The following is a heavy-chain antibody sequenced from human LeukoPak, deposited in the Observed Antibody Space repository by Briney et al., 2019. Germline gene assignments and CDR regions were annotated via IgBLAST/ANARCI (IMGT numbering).Heavy chain of an antibody. CDR3: ARDGQDYGGSTLDY. CDR2: ISSSSSYI. D-gene: IGHD4-23*01. V-gene: IGHV3-21*01. J-gene: IGHJ4*02. Sequence: GGSLRLSCAASGFTFSSYGMHWVRQAPGKGLEWVSSISSSSSYIYYADSVKGRFTISRDNAKNSLYLQMNSLRAEDTAVYYCARDGQDYGGSTLDYWGQGTLVTVSS. CDR1: GFTFSSYG.